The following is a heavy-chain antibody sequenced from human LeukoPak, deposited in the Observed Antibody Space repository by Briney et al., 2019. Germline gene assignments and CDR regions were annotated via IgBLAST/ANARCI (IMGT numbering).Heavy chain of an antibody. CDR1: GGSISSYY. CDR3: ARDRLYDFWSGYTFGWDYYYMDV. CDR2: IYTSGST. J-gene: IGHJ6*03. V-gene: IGHV4-4*07. Sequence: PSETLSLTCTVSGGSISSYYWSWIRQPAGKGLEWIGRIYTSGSTNYNPSLKSRVIMSVDTSKNQFSLKLSSVTAADTAVYYCARDRLYDFWSGYTFGWDYYYMDVWGKGTTVTVSS. D-gene: IGHD3-3*01.